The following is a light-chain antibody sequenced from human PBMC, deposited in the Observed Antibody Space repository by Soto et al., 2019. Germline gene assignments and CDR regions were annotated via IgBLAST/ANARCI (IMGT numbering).Light chain of an antibody. Sequence: QSVLSQPPSASGTPGQRVTISCSGSSSNIGRNTVNWYQQLPGTAPKLLIYSNNQRPSGVPDRFSGSKSGTSASLASSGLQSEDEADYYCAAWDDSLNGYVFGTGTKVTVL. CDR2: SNN. CDR3: AAWDDSLNGYV. V-gene: IGLV1-44*01. CDR1: SSNIGRNT. J-gene: IGLJ1*01.